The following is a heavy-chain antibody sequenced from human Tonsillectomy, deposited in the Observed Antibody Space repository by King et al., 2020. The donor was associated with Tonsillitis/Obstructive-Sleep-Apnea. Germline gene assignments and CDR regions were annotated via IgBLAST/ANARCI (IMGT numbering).Heavy chain of an antibody. V-gene: IGHV3-7*02. CDR3: ANHLRQQLVFDAFDI. CDR1: GFTCSSYW. Sequence: DVQLVESGGGLVQPGGSLRLSCAASGFTCSSYWMSWVRQAPGKGLEWVANIKKDGSEKYYVDSVKGRFTISRDNAKNSLYLQMNSLRAEDTAVYYCANHLRQQLVFDAFDIWGQGTMVTVSS. J-gene: IGHJ3*02. CDR2: IKKDGSEK. D-gene: IGHD6-13*01.